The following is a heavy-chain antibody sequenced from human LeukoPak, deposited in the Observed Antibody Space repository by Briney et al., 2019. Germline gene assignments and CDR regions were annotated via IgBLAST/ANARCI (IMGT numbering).Heavy chain of an antibody. V-gene: IGHV4-4*07. Sequence: PSETLSLTCTVSGGSISSYYWSWIRQPAGKGLEWIGRIYTSGSTNYNPSLKSRVTMSVDTSKNQFSLKLSSVTAADTAVYYCARMPGIAARSYYYYYYMDVWGKGTTVTVSS. CDR2: IYTSGST. CDR1: GGSISSYY. J-gene: IGHJ6*03. CDR3: ARMPGIAARSYYYYYYMDV. D-gene: IGHD6-6*01.